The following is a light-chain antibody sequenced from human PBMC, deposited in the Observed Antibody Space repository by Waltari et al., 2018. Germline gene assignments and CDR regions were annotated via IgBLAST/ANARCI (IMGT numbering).Light chain of an antibody. Sequence: DIVMTQSPDSLAVSLGERATIECRSSQSVLYTSDTDNYLAWYQQKPGQPPKLRIYWASTRAAGVPDRFSGSGSGSDFTLTILSLQAADVAVYYCQQYYTTPLTFGQGTRVEI. J-gene: IGKJ1*01. CDR1: QSVLYTSDTDNY. V-gene: IGKV4-1*01. CDR2: WAS. CDR3: QQYYTTPLT.